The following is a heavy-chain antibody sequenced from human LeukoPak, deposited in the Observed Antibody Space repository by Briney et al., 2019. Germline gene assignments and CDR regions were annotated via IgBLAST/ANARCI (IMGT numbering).Heavy chain of an antibody. CDR3: ARDHSSGYYYYGMDV. V-gene: IGHV4-59*01. CDR2: IYNSGST. CDR1: GGSISTYY. Sequence: SETLSLTCTVSGGSISTYYWSWIRQPPGKGLEWIGYIYNSGSTNYNPSLKSRVTISVDTSKNQFSLKLSSVTAAGTAVYYCARDHSSGYYYYGMDVWGQGTTVTVSS. J-gene: IGHJ6*02. D-gene: IGHD6-19*01.